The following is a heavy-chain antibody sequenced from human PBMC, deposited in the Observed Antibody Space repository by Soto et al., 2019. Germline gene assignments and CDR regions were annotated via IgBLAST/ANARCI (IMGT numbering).Heavy chain of an antibody. D-gene: IGHD3-22*01. Sequence: NPSETLSLTCTVSGGSISSGDYYWSWIRQPPGKGLEWIGYIYYSGSTYYNPSLKSRVTISVDTSKNQFSLKLSSVTAADTAVYYCARTDSSGSLDYWGQGTLVTVSS. V-gene: IGHV4-30-4*01. CDR2: IYYSGST. CDR3: ARTDSSGSLDY. J-gene: IGHJ4*02. CDR1: GGSISSGDYY.